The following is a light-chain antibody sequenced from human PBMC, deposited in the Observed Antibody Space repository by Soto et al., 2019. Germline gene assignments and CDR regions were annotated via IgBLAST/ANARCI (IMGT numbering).Light chain of an antibody. Sequence: DIQMTQSPSTLSESIGDRVTITCRASQSISNWLAWLQQKPGKAPKVLIFDASNLGSGVPSRFSGSGSGTEFTLTISSLQPGDFGNYYCQQYNSYSPWTFGQGTKVDIK. J-gene: IGKJ1*01. CDR1: QSISNW. V-gene: IGKV1-5*01. CDR2: DAS. CDR3: QQYNSYSPWT.